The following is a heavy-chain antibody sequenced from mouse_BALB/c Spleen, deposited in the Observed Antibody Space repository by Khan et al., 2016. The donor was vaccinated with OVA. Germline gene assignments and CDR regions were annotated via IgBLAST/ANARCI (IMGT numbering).Heavy chain of an antibody. J-gene: IGHJ3*01. Sequence: VQLQESGAELAKPGASVKMSCKASDYTFTNYWMHWVKQRPGQGQQWIGYINPSTGYTEYNQKFKDKATLTADKSSSTAYMQLNSLTSEDSAVYNSVTHGSGSAWVTYWGQGTLVTVSA. V-gene: IGHV1-7*01. CDR1: DYTFTNYW. CDR3: VTHGSGSAWVTY. CDR2: INPSTGYT. D-gene: IGHD1-1*01.